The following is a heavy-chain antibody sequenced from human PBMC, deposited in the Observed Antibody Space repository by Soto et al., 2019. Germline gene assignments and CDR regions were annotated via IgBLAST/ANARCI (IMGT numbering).Heavy chain of an antibody. V-gene: IGHV1-3*01. CDR2: IHVGNGDA. CDR1: GYRFSSYA. J-gene: IGHJ4*02. D-gene: IGHD3-9*01. CDR3: AREMYIWQQQPAGDY. Sequence: GTSVKVSCKACGYRFSSYAIHWVCQARGQGLEWMGWIHVGNGDARYSQKFQGRVTITRDTSASTAYMDLSSLTSEDTAVYYCAREMYIWQQQPAGDYWGQGTLVTVPS.